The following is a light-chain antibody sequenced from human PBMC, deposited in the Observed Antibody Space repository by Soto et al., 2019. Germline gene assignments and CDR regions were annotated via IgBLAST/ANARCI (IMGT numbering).Light chain of an antibody. J-gene: IGKJ2*01. CDR2: GAS. Sequence: EIVLTQSPGTLSLSLGERATLSCRASQSVSSNYIAWYQQNPGQAPRLLIYGASTRATGIPDRFSGSGSGTDFTLTISRLEPEDFAVYFYQQYGRSPPFAFGQGTK. CDR3: QQYGRSPPFA. V-gene: IGKV3-20*01. CDR1: QSVSSNY.